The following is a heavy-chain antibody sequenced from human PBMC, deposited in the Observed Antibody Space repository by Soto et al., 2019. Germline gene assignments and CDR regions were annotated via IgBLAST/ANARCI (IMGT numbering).Heavy chain of an antibody. V-gene: IGHV4-39*01. J-gene: IGHJ6*02. Sequence: SETLSLTCTVSGGSISSGDYYWSWIRQPPGKGLEWIGSIYYSGSTYYNPSLGSRVTISVDTSKNQFSLRVTSVTVADTAVYYCARLGGYCSGTSTSCYGFYGMDVWGQGTTVTVSS. D-gene: IGHD2-2*01. CDR3: ARLGGYCSGTSTSCYGFYGMDV. CDR1: GGSISSGDYY. CDR2: IYYSGST.